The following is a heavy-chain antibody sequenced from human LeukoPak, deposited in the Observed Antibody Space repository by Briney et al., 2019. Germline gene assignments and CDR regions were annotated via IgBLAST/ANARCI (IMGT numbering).Heavy chain of an antibody. CDR3: AGGGTGYFPY. Sequence: SETLSLTCSVSGGSISSYYWSWIRQPPGKGLEWIGYISYSGNTNYNPSLKSRVTISVDTSKNQFSLKLSSVTAADTAVYYCAGGGTGYFPYWGQGTLVTVSS. CDR2: ISYSGNT. V-gene: IGHV4-59*01. D-gene: IGHD3/OR15-3a*01. CDR1: GGSISSYY. J-gene: IGHJ4*02.